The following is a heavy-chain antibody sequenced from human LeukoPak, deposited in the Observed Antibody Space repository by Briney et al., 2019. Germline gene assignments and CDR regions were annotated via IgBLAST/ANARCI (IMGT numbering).Heavy chain of an antibody. CDR1: GFTFSRYW. Sequence: GGSLRLSCAASGFTFSRYWMSWVRQAPGKGREWVANIKQDGSEKYYVDSVKGRFTISRDNAKNSLYLQMNSLRAEDTAVYYCARDPPLRWYGGYYYYYYMDVWGKGTTVTVSS. CDR2: IKQDGSEK. D-gene: IGHD4-23*01. CDR3: ARDPPLRWYGGYYYYYYMDV. J-gene: IGHJ6*03. V-gene: IGHV3-7*01.